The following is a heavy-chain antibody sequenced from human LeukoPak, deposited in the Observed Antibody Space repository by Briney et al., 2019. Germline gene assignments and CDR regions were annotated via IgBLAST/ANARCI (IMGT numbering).Heavy chain of an antibody. V-gene: IGHV3-74*01. Sequence: GGSLKLSCAASGFTFGNYWMHWVRQGLGKGLVWVSRVNNDGSSTAYADSVRGRFTISRDNAKNTLYLQMNSLRAEDTAVYYCVGAAANTTPRPWGQGTLVTVSS. D-gene: IGHD6-13*01. CDR3: VGAAANTTPRP. CDR2: VNNDGSST. J-gene: IGHJ4*02. CDR1: GFTFGNYW.